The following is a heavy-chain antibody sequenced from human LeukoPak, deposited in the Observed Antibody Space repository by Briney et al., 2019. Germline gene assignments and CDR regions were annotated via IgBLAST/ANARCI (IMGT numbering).Heavy chain of an antibody. D-gene: IGHD1-26*01. CDR3: ARELYSGSYPDAFDI. CDR1: GGSISSYY. V-gene: IGHV4-59*12. Sequence: SETLSLTCTVSGGSISSYYWSWIRQPPGKGMECIGYIYYSGSTYYNPSLKSRVTISVDTSKNQFSLKLSSVTAADTAVYYCARELYSGSYPDAFDIWGQGTLVTVSS. CDR2: IYYSGST. J-gene: IGHJ3*02.